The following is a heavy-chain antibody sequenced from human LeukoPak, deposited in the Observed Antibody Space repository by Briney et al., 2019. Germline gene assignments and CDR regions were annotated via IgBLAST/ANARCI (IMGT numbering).Heavy chain of an antibody. CDR2: IYSGGST. D-gene: IGHD3-22*01. V-gene: IGHV3-66*01. J-gene: IGHJ4*02. CDR3: AKTYYYDSSGYYYNY. CDR1: GFTVSSNY. Sequence: PGGSLRLSCAASGFTVSSNYMSWVRQAPGKGLEWASVIYSGGSTYYADSVKGRFTISRDNSKNTLYLQMNSLRAEDTAVYYCAKTYYYDSSGYYYNYWGQGTLVTVSS.